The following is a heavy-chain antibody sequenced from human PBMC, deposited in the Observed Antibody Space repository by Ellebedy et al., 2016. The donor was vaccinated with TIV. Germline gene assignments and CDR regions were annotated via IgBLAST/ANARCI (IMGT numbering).Heavy chain of an antibody. CDR3: ATLGSYSNYYYYYGMNV. CDR2: IKQDGSEK. J-gene: IGHJ6*02. CDR1: GFTFSSYW. D-gene: IGHD4-11*01. V-gene: IGHV3-7*03. Sequence: GGSLRLSCAASGFTFSSYWMSWVRQAPGKGLEWVADIKQDGSEKYYVDSVKGRFTISRDNAKNSLYLQMNSLRAEDTAVYYCATLGSYSNYYYYYGMNVWGQGTTVTVPS.